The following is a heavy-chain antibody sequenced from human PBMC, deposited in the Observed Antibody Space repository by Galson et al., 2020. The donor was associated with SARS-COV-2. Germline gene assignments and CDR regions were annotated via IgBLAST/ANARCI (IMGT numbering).Heavy chain of an antibody. CDR2: FDPEDGET. J-gene: IGHJ4*02. D-gene: IGHD1-26*01. CDR1: GYTLTELS. Sequence: ASVKVSCKVSGYTLTELSMHWVRQAPGKGLAWMGGFDPEDGETIYAQKFQGRVTMTEDTSPDTAYMELSSLRSEDTAVYYCAIGGATPYYFDYWGQGTLVTVSS. CDR3: AIGGATPYYFDY. V-gene: IGHV1-24*01.